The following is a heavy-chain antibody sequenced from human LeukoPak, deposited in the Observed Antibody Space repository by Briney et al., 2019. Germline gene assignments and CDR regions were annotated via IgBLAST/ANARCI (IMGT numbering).Heavy chain of an antibody. Sequence: GRSPRPSCAASGFTSTNVSISWVRHAPGEGREWVGSSERKTDRRTTDYSATVKGRFSISRDDSKNTLYLQMNSLKTEDTTVYYCTTSYAVTTEFDYGGKGTLVTVSS. CDR1: GFTSTNVS. V-gene: IGHV3-15*04. D-gene: IGHD4-17*01. CDR2: SERKTDRRTT. J-gene: IGHJ4*02. CDR3: TTSYAVTTEFDY.